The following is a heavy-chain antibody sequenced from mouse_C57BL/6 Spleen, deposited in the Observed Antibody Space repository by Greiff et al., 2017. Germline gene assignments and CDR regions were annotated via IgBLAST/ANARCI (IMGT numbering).Heavy chain of an antibody. V-gene: IGHV5-17*01. J-gene: IGHJ4*01. D-gene: IGHD2-4*01. Sequence: EVQLVESGGGLVKPGGSLKLSCAASGFTFSDYGMHWVRQAPEKGLEWVAYISSGSSTIYYADTVKGRFTISRDNAKNTLFLQMTSLRSEDTAMYYCARPRDYDEGYYYAMDYWGQGTSVTVSS. CDR1: GFTFSDYG. CDR2: ISSGSSTI. CDR3: ARPRDYDEGYYYAMDY.